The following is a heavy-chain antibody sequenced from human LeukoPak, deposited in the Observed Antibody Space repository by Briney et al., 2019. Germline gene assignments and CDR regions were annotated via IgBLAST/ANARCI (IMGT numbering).Heavy chain of an antibody. V-gene: IGHV3-30*04. CDR2: ISYDGSNK. J-gene: IGHJ4*02. D-gene: IGHD5/OR15-5a*01. CDR3: ASSPSVGYSDY. CDR1: GFTFSSYA. Sequence: GGSLRLSCAASGFTFSSYAMHWVRQAPGKGLEWVAVISYDGSNKYYADSVKGRFTISRDNSKNTLYLQMNSLRAEDTAVYFCASSPSVGYSDYWGQGTLVTVSS.